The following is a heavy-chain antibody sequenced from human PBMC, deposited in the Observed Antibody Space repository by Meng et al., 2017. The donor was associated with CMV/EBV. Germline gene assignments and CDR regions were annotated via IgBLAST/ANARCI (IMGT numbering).Heavy chain of an antibody. CDR3: ARHAYIGWSGHWFDP. CDR1: GYSISSGNY. CDR2: IYHSGST. J-gene: IGHJ5*02. V-gene: IGHV4-38-2*02. Sequence: SETLSLTCTVSGYSISSGNYWGWIRQPPGKGLEWIGSIYHSGSTYYNPSLKSRVTISVDTSKNQFSLKLSSVTAADTAVYYCARHAYIGWSGHWFDPWGQGTLVTVSS. D-gene: IGHD3-9*01.